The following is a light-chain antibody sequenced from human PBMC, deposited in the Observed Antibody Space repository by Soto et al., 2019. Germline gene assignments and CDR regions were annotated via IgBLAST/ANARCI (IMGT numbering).Light chain of an antibody. CDR2: AAS. CDR1: QGISNY. Sequence: DIQMTQSPSSLSASVGDRVTITCRASQGISNYLAWYQQKPGKVPKVLIYAASTLRSGVPSRFSGSGSGTDFTLTISSLQPEDVAIYYCLKYNGGFGGGTKVELK. J-gene: IGKJ4*02. V-gene: IGKV1-27*01. CDR3: LKYNGG.